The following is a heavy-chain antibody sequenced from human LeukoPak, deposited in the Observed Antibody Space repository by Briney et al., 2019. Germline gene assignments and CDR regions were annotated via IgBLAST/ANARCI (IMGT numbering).Heavy chain of an antibody. CDR1: GYTFTGYY. D-gene: IGHD3-10*02. V-gene: IGHV1-18*04. Sequence: ASVKVSCKASGYTFTGYYMHWVRQAPGQGLEWMGWISTNNGETNYAQKLQGRVTMTTDTSTSTAYMELRSLRSDDTAVYFCARNYYDRTGYLKLYAFDFWGQGTTVTVSS. CDR3: ARNYYDRTGYLKLYAFDF. CDR2: ISTNNGET. J-gene: IGHJ3*01.